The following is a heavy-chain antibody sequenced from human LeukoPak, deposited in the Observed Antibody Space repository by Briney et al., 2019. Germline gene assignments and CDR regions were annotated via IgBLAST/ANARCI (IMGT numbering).Heavy chain of an antibody. CDR2: IYTSGST. Sequence: SETLSLTCTVSGGSISSGSYYWSWIRQPAGKGLEWIGRIYTSGSTNYNPSLKSRVTISVDTSKNQFSLKLSSVTAADTAVYYCLGVAATLGWYFYLWGRGTLVTVSS. J-gene: IGHJ2*01. CDR1: GGSISSGSYY. CDR3: LGVAATLGWYFYL. V-gene: IGHV4-61*02. D-gene: IGHD2-15*01.